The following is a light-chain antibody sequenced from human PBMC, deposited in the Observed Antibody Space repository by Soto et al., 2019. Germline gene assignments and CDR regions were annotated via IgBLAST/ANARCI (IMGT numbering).Light chain of an antibody. J-gene: IGKJ1*01. CDR3: HQYSSSPRT. CDR2: GAS. V-gene: IGKV3-20*01. Sequence: EIVLTQSPGTLSLSPGEIATLSCSASQSVSSSYLAWYQQKPGQAPRLLIYGASNRAAGIPDRFSGSGSGTDFTLTISRLAPEDFAVYYCHQYSSSPRTVGQGTKV. CDR1: QSVSSSY.